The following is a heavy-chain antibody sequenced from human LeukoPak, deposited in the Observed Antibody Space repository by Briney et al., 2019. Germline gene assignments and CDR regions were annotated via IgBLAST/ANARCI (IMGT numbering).Heavy chain of an antibody. CDR2: ISGSGGST. V-gene: IGHV3-23*01. J-gene: IGHJ6*03. CDR3: ARNYGRYYYYMDV. Sequence: GGSLRLSCAASGFTFSNVWMSWVRQAPGKGLEWVSAISGSGGSTYYADSVKGRFTISRDNSKNTLYLQMNSLRAEDTAVYYCARNYGRYYYYMDVWGKGTTVTVSS. CDR1: GFTFSNVW. D-gene: IGHD3-16*01.